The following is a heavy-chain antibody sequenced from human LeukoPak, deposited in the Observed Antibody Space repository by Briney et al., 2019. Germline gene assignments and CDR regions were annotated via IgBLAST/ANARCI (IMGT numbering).Heavy chain of an antibody. CDR1: GGSISSYY. D-gene: IGHD4-17*01. CDR3: ARGTVTTSDAFDI. Sequence: SETLSLTCTVSGGSISSYYWSWIRQPPGKGLEWIGYIYYSGSTNYNPSLKSRVTISVDTSKNQFSLKLSSVTAAETAVYYCARGTVTTSDAFDIWGQGTMVTVSS. CDR2: IYYSGST. J-gene: IGHJ3*02. V-gene: IGHV4-59*01.